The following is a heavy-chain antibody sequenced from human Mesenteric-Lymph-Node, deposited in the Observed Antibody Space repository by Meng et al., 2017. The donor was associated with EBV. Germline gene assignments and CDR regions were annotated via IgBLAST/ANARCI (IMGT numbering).Heavy chain of an antibody. V-gene: IGHV4-30-2*01. D-gene: IGHD2-2*01. CDR3: ARLVPAAMSVGNWFDP. Sequence: QLQLQESGSGLVKPSQTLSLTCAVSGGSISSGGYSWSWIRQPPGKGLEWIGYIYHSGSTYYNPSLKSRVTISVDRSKNQFSLKLSSVTAADTAVYYCARLVPAAMSVGNWFDPWGQGTLVTVSS. CDR1: GGSISSGGYS. J-gene: IGHJ5*02. CDR2: IYHSGST.